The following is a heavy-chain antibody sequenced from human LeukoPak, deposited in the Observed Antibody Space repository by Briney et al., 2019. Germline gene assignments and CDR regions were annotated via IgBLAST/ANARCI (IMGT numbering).Heavy chain of an antibody. V-gene: IGHV1-69*13. CDR3: ARDIPRYCSSTSCPGNLRFDP. D-gene: IGHD2-2*01. CDR1: GGTFSSYA. J-gene: IGHJ5*02. Sequence: ASVKVSCKASGGTFSSYAISWVRQAPGQGPEWMGGIIPIFGTANYAQKFQGRVTITADESTSTAYMELSSLRSEDAAVYYCARDIPRYCSSTSCPGNLRFDPWGQGTLVTVSS. CDR2: IIPIFGTA.